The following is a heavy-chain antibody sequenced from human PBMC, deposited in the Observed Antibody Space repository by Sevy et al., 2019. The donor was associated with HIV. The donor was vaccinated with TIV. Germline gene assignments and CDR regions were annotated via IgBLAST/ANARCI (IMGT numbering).Heavy chain of an antibody. CDR3: ARDHYYGSGDKYYYYYYMDV. Sequence: GGSLRLSCAASGFTFSSYWMHWVRQAPGKGLVWVSRINSDGSSTSYADSVKGRFTISRDNAKNTLYLQMNSLRAEDTAVYYCARDHYYGSGDKYYYYYYMDVWGKGTTVTVSS. CDR2: INSDGSST. J-gene: IGHJ6*03. V-gene: IGHV3-74*01. D-gene: IGHD3-10*01. CDR1: GFTFSSYW.